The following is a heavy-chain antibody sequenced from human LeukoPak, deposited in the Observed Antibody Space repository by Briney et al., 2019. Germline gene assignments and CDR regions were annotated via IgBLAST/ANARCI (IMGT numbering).Heavy chain of an antibody. D-gene: IGHD4-17*01. Sequence: GGSLRLSCAASGFTFSSYTMNWVRQAPGKGLEWVSYISSGGNTIYYADSVKGRFTISRDDAKNSLYLQMNSLRAEDTAVYYCARDGNGDSGGYWGQGTLVTVSS. CDR2: ISSGGNTI. J-gene: IGHJ4*02. V-gene: IGHV3-48*04. CDR3: ARDGNGDSGGY. CDR1: GFTFSSYT.